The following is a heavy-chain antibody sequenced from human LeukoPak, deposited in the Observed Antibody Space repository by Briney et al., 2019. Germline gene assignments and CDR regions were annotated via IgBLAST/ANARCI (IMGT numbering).Heavy chain of an antibody. V-gene: IGHV3-23*01. D-gene: IGHD2-21*02. J-gene: IGHJ4*02. CDR2: ITYSGGNT. CDR3: AKDGGSYCGGDCYIDY. Sequence: GGSLRLSCAASGFTFSSYAMSWVRQAPGEGLEWVSTITYSGGNTYYADSVKGRFTISRDNSKNTPYLQMNSLRAEDTAVYYCAKDGGSYCGGDCYIDYWGQGTLVTVSS. CDR1: GFTFSSYA.